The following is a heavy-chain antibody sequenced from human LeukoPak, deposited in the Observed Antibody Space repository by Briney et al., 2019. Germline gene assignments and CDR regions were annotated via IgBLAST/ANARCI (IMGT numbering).Heavy chain of an antibody. Sequence: GGSLRLSCAASGFTFSDYYMSWIRQAPGKGLEWVSYISSNGSTKYYADSVKGRFTISRDNAKNSLYLQMNSLRAEDTAIYYCARAVLLWFGDLGDAFDIWGQGTMVTVSS. J-gene: IGHJ3*02. CDR3: ARAVLLWFGDLGDAFDI. D-gene: IGHD3-10*01. CDR1: GFTFSDYY. CDR2: ISSNGSTK. V-gene: IGHV3-11*01.